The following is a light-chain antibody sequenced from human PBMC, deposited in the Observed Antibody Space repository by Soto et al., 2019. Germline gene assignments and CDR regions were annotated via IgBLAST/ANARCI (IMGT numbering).Light chain of an antibody. CDR1: QSVSSR. CDR3: QQYGSSRTWT. V-gene: IGKV3-20*01. Sequence: EIVLTRSPATLSVSPGERATLSCRASQSVSSRLAWYQRKPGQAPSLLVYHTSNRATGIPDRFSASGSGTDFTLTISRLEPEDFAVYYCQQYGSSRTWTFGQGTKVDIK. J-gene: IGKJ1*01. CDR2: HTS.